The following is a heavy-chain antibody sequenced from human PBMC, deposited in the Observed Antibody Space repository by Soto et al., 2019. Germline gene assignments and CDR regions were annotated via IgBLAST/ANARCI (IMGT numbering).Heavy chain of an antibody. CDR3: ARGDGTGLHSSGWSPRF. CDR2: ISSGTTYF. D-gene: IGHD6-13*01. V-gene: IGHV3-21*01. J-gene: IGHJ4*02. CDR1: GFTFSIST. Sequence: EVQLVESGGGLVKPGGSLTLSCAASGFTFSISTMIWVCQAPGKRLEWVSSISSGTTYFYYADSVKGRFSISRDNAKHSLFLQMNSLRVEDPAVYYCARGDGTGLHSSGWSPRFWGQGTLVTVS.